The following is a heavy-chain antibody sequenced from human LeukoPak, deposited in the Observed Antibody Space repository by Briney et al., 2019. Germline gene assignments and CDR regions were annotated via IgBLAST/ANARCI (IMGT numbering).Heavy chain of an antibody. CDR1: GFTFSSYA. D-gene: IGHD6-6*01. CDR3: ARDGAVRPLGY. V-gene: IGHV3-30-3*01. J-gene: IGHJ4*02. Sequence: GGSLRLSCAASGFTFSSYAMHWVRQAPGKGLEWVAVISYDGSNKYYADSVKGRFTISRDNSKNTLYLQMNSLRAEDTAVYYCARDGAVRPLGYWGQGTLVTVS. CDR2: ISYDGSNK.